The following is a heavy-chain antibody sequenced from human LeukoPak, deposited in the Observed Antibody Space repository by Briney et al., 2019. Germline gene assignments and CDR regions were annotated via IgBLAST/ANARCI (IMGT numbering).Heavy chain of an antibody. D-gene: IGHD1-20*01. CDR1: GGSISSGDYY. CDR3: ARPYNSLLYYFDY. CDR2: IYYSGST. V-gene: IGHV4-30-4*08. J-gene: IGHJ4*02. Sequence: KPSETLSLTCTVSGGSISSGDYYWSWIRQPPGKGLEWIGYIYYSGSTYYNPSLKSRVIISVDTSNNHFSLQLSSVTAADTAVYYCARPYNSLLYYFDYWGQGALVTVSS.